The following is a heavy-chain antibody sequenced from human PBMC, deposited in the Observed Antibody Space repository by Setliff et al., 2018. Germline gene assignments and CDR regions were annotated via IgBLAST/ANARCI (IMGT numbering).Heavy chain of an antibody. J-gene: IGHJ6*03. CDR3: ARVTGFSYMDV. D-gene: IGHD3-3*01. CDR2: IYTDGST. CDR1: GDSINSRTNY. Sequence: LSLTCTVSGDSINSRTNYWSWIRQSAGKGLECIGRIYTDGSTKYNPSLNSRVTLLIDTAKNQISLRLSSVTAADTAVYFCARVTGFSYMDVWGKGTTVTVSS. V-gene: IGHV4-61*02.